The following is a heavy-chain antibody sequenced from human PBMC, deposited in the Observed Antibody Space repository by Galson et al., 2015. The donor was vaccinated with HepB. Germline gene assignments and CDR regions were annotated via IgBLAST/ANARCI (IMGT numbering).Heavy chain of an antibody. V-gene: IGHV4-39*01. J-gene: IGHJ5*02. Sequence: ETLSLTCTVSGGSISSSSYYWGWIRQPPGKGLEWIGSIYYSGSTYYNPSLKSRVTISVDTSKNQFSLKLSSVTAADTAVYYCASSPRLRITMVRGVNPKPNWFDPWGQGTLVTVSS. CDR3: ASSPRLRITMVRGVNPKPNWFDP. D-gene: IGHD3-10*01. CDR1: GGSISSSSYY. CDR2: IYYSGST.